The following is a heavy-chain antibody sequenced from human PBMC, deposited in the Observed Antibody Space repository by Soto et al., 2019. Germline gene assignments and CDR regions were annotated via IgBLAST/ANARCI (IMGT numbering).Heavy chain of an antibody. J-gene: IGHJ4*02. CDR3: ATSLGAGDGGYGDHPVGY. V-gene: IGHV3-30-3*01. CDR1: GFTFSSYG. CDR2: ISYDGTNK. Sequence: QVQLVESGGGVVQPGRSLRLSCAASGFTFSSYGMHWVRQAPGKGLEWVAVISYDGTNKYYGDSVKGRFTISRDNSKNPXXLQMTSLRAEDTAVFYCATSLGAGDGGYGDHPVGYWGQGTLVTVSS. D-gene: IGHD4-17*01.